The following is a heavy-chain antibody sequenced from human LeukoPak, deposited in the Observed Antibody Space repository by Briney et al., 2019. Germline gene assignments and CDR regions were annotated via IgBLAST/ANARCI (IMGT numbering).Heavy chain of an antibody. V-gene: IGHV4-61*02. Sequence: SETLSLTCTVSGGSISSGSYHWSWIRQPAGKGLEWIVRIYTSGSTNYNPSLKSRVTISVTTSKNQFSLKLSSVTAADTAVYYCAWQGTYDSSGDDAFDIWGQGTMVTVSS. CDR1: GGSISSGSYH. CDR2: IYTSGST. D-gene: IGHD3-22*01. CDR3: AWQGTYDSSGDDAFDI. J-gene: IGHJ3*02.